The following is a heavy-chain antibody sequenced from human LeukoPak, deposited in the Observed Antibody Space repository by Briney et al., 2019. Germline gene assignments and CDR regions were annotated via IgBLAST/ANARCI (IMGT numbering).Heavy chain of an antibody. Sequence: ASVKVSCKASGCTFTSYGISWVRQAPGQGLEWMGWISAYNGNTNYAQKLQGRVTMTTDTSASTAYMELRSLRSDDTAVYYCARDTYYDFWSGYYREYYYYYGMDVWGQGTTVTVSS. D-gene: IGHD3-3*01. J-gene: IGHJ6*02. V-gene: IGHV1-18*01. CDR2: ISAYNGNT. CDR3: ARDTYYDFWSGYYREYYYYYGMDV. CDR1: GCTFTSYG.